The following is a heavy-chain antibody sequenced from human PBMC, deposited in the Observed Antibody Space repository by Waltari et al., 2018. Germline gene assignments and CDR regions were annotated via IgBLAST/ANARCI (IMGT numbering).Heavy chain of an antibody. CDR2: IKRKTAGGTV. D-gene: IGHD3-16*01. Sequence: EVQVVESGGGLAKPGGSLRLSCVVSGFSFNVAWMSWVRQTPGKGLEWVGRIKRKTAGGTVDYATPVKGRFTISRDDSKNTVDLQMSSLNTDDTAVYYCTTGGGRNGMGVWGQGTTVTVSS. J-gene: IGHJ6*02. CDR1: GFSFNVAW. V-gene: IGHV3-15*01. CDR3: TTGGGRNGMGV.